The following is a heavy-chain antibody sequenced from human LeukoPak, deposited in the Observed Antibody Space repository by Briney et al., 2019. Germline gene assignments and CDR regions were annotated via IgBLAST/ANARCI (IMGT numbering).Heavy chain of an antibody. CDR3: ARDRAPVMAAAEMDV. CDR1: GFTFSSYA. J-gene: IGHJ6*02. Sequence: GGSLRLSCAASGFTFSSYAMHWVRQAPGKGLEWVAVISYDGSNKYYADSVKGRFTISRDNSKNTLYLQMNSLRAEDTAVYYCARDRAPVMAAAEMDVWGQGTTVTVSS. V-gene: IGHV3-30-3*01. D-gene: IGHD6-13*01. CDR2: ISYDGSNK.